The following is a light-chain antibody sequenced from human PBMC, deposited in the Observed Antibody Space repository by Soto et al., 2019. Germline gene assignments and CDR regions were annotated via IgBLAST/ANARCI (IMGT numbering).Light chain of an antibody. CDR1: QSVSNN. V-gene: IGKV3-15*01. CDR3: QQYNNWPPLT. Sequence: EIMMTQSPATLSVSPGERATLSCRASQSVSNNVAWYQQKPGQAPRLLIYYASTRATGIPARFSGSGSGTEFTLTNSSLQAEDFALYYSQQYNNWPPLTFGHGKRMEMK. CDR2: YAS. J-gene: IGKJ5*01.